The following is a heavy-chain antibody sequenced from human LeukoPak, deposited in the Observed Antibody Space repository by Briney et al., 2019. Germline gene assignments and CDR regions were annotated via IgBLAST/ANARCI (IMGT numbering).Heavy chain of an antibody. J-gene: IGHJ4*02. V-gene: IGHV3-23*01. CDR1: GFTFSSYG. CDR3: AKVDVRGFMYGFDF. Sequence: GGSLRLSWAASGFTFSSYGMSWVRQAPGKGLEWVSAISGSGNTTYYPDSVKGRFTISSDNSMNTLFLQMHSLRVEDTAVYYCAKVDVRGFMYGFDFWGQGTLVTVSS. CDR2: ISGSGNTT. D-gene: IGHD5-18*01.